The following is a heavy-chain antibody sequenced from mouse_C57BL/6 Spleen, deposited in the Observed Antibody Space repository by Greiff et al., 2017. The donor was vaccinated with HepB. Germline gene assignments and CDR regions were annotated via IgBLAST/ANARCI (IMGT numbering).Heavy chain of an antibody. J-gene: IGHJ1*03. Sequence: VQLQESGPGLVQPSQSLSITCTVSGFSLTSYGVHWVRQSPGKGLEWLGVIWSGGSTDYNAAFISRLSISKDNSKSQVFFKMNSLQADDTAIYYCARNEGANWDVYFDVWGTGTTVTVSS. CDR1: GFSLTSYG. D-gene: IGHD4-1*01. V-gene: IGHV2-2*01. CDR3: ARNEGANWDVYFDV. CDR2: IWSGGST.